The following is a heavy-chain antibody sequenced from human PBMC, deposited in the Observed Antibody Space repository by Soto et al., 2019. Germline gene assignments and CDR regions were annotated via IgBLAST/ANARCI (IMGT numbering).Heavy chain of an antibody. CDR3: ARHGGYDFWSGYYPKPNFDY. V-gene: IGHV4-39*01. CDR2: IYYSGST. D-gene: IGHD3-3*01. CDR1: GGSIRSSSYY. Sequence: SETLSLTCTVSGGSIRSSSYYWGWIRQPPGKGLEWIGSIYYSGSTYYNPSLKSRVTISVDTSKNQFSLKLSSVTAADTAVYYCARHGGYDFWSGYYPKPNFDYWGQGTLVTVSS. J-gene: IGHJ4*02.